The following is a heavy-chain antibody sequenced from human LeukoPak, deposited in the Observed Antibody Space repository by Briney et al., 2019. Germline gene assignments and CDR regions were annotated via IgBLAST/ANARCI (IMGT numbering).Heavy chain of an antibody. CDR3: ARGERGYSAYGLAY. D-gene: IGHD5-12*01. CDR1: GFTFSDYY. Sequence: GGSLRLSCAASGFTFSDYYMNWIRQAPGKGLEWLSYISSSGSTMYYADSVKGRFTISRDNAKNSLYLQMNSLRADDTAVYYCARGERGYSAYGLAYWGQGTLVTVSS. CDR2: ISSSGSTM. J-gene: IGHJ4*02. V-gene: IGHV3-11*01.